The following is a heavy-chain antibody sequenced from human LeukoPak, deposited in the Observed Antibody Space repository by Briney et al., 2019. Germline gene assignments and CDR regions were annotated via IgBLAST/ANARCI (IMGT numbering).Heavy chain of an antibody. V-gene: IGHV1-8*02. CDR2: MNPNSGNT. Sequence: GASVKVSCKASGYTFTGYYMHWVRQATGQGLEWMGWMNPNSGNTGYAQKFQGRVTMTRNTSISTAYMELSSLRSEDTAVYYCARSITMVRGVIITYYYYYYGMDVWGQGTTVTVSS. J-gene: IGHJ6*02. CDR1: GYTFTGYY. D-gene: IGHD3-10*01. CDR3: ARSITMVRGVIITYYYYYYGMDV.